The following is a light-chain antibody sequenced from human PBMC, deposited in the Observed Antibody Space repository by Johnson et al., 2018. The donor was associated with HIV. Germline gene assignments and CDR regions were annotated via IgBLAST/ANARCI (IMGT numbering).Light chain of an antibody. CDR3: GTWDTSLNAFV. Sequence: HSVLTQPPSVSAAPGQKVAISCYGSSSNIGNNYVSWYQQLPGTAPKLLIYENDKRPSGIPDRFSGSKSGMSATLAITGLQTGDEADYYCGTWDTSLNAFVLGTGTSVIVL. J-gene: IGLJ1*01. CDR1: SSNIGNNY. CDR2: END. V-gene: IGLV1-51*02.